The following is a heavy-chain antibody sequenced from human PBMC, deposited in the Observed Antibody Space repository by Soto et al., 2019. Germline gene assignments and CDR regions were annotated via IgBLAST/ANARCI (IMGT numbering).Heavy chain of an antibody. CDR2: IRSKAYGGTT. V-gene: IGHV3-49*03. J-gene: IGHJ4*02. Sequence: GGSLRLSCTASGFTFGDYAMSWSRQAPGKGLEWVGFIRSKAYGGTTEYAASVKGRFTISRDDSKSIAYLQMNSLKTEDTAVYYCTRVMTTVVTDSDYWGQGTLVTVSS. D-gene: IGHD4-17*01. CDR3: TRVMTTVVTDSDY. CDR1: GFTFGDYA.